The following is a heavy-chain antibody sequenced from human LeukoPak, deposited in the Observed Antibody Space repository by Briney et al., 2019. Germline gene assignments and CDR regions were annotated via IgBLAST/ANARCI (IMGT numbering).Heavy chain of an antibody. CDR1: GGSISSYY. D-gene: IGHD3-22*01. CDR2: IYTSGST. J-gene: IGHJ6*01. Sequence: PSETLSLTCTVSGGSISSYYWSWIRQPPGKGLEWIGRIYTSGSTNYNPSLKSRVSMSVDTSKNQFSLKLSSFTSADPAVYYCARVRYYYDGSGYYSGMYYYYGMEVWGKGSTVTVSS. CDR3: ARVRYYYDGSGYYSGMYYYYGMEV. V-gene: IGHV4-4*07.